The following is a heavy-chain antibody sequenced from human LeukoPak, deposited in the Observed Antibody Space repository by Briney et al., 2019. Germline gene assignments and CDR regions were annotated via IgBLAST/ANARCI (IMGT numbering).Heavy chain of an antibody. J-gene: IGHJ4*02. D-gene: IGHD6-13*01. Sequence: MTSETLSLTCTVSGGSISSYYWSWFRQPPGKGLEWIGFSYYTGSTNYNPSLKSRVTISVDTSKNQFSLRLSSVTAADTAVYYCARQRWADSSSWYPPNYSFDHWGQGTLVTVSS. CDR3: ARQRWADSSSWYPPNYSFDH. CDR1: GGSISSYY. V-gene: IGHV4-59*08. CDR2: SYYTGST.